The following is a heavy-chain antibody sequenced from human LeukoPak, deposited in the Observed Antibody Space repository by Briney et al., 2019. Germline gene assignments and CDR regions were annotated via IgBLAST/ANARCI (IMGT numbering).Heavy chain of an antibody. J-gene: IGHJ4*02. CDR2: ISSSGSTI. V-gene: IGHV3-11*01. Sequence: GGSLRLSCAASGFTFSDYYMSWIRQAPGKGLEWVSYISSSGSTIYYADSVKGRFTISRDNAKNSLYLQMNSLRAEDTAVYYCATTVYSSSWYRTSDYWGQGTLVTVSS. CDR3: ATTVYSSSWYRTSDY. D-gene: IGHD6-13*01. CDR1: GFTFSDYY.